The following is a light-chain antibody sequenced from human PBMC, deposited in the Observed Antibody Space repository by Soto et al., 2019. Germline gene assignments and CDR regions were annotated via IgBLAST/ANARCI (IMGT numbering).Light chain of an antibody. CDR3: SSSTSSSTRV. Sequence: QSALTQPASVSGSPGQSITISCTGTSSDVGGYNYVSWYQQHPGKAPKLMIYDVSNRPSGVSNRFSGSKSGNTASLTISGIKDEDEANYYCSSSTSSSTRVFGTWNKLTVL. J-gene: IGLJ1*01. CDR2: DVS. V-gene: IGLV2-14*01. CDR1: SSDVGGYNY.